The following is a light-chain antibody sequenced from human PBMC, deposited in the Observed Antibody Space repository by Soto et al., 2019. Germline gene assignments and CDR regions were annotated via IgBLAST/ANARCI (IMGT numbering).Light chain of an antibody. J-gene: IGKJ5*01. V-gene: IGKV1-5*01. CDR1: QSISSW. CDR2: DAS. Sequence: DIQMTQSPSTLSASVGDRVTITCRASQSISSWLAWYQQKPGKAPKLLIYDASSLESGVPSRFSGSGSGTEFTLTISSLEPEDFAIYYCQQRQYWPPITFGQGTRLENK. CDR3: QQRQYWPPIT.